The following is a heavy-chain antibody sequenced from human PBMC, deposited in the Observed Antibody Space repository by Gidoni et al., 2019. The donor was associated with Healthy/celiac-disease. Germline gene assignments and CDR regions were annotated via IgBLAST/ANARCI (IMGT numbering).Heavy chain of an antibody. CDR2: IYYIGSP. J-gene: IGHJ5*02. CDR3: ARINTAYNWFDP. CDR1: GGSISSYY. Sequence: QVQLQESGPGLVKPSETLSLTCTVSGGSISSYYWSWIRQPPGKGLEWIGYIYYIGSPKYNPSLKSRVTISVDTSKNQFSLKLSSVTAADTAVYYCARINTAYNWFDPWGQGTLVTVSS. V-gene: IGHV4-59*01. D-gene: IGHD5-18*01.